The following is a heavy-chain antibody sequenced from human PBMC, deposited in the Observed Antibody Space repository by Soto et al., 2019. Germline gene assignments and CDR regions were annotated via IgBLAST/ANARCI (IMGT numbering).Heavy chain of an antibody. CDR1: GFTFHDYV. CDR2: ITWDGADV. V-gene: IGHV3-9*01. J-gene: IGHJ6*04. CDR3: SEGRRRPATSSKYIQV. Sequence: GGSLRLSCAASGFTFHDYVMLWVRQAPGKGLEWVSAITWDGADVNYADSVKGRFTISRDNAKNSLYLQMSSLRPEDTALYYCSEGRRRPATSSKYIQVWGKGTMVTVSS. D-gene: IGHD2-2*01.